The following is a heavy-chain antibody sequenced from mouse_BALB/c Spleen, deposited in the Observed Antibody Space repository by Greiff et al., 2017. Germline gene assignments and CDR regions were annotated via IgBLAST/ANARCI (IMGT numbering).Heavy chain of an antibody. J-gene: IGHJ4*01. Sequence: VKLQESGAELVRPGVSVKISCKGSGYTFTDYAMHWVKQSHAKSLEWIGVISTYYGDASYNQKFKGKATMTVDKSSSTAYMELARLTSEDSAIYYCARWATVVPYYAMDYWGQGTSVTVSS. CDR2: ISTYYGDA. CDR1: GYTFTDYA. V-gene: IGHV1S137*01. CDR3: ARWATVVPYYAMDY. D-gene: IGHD1-1*01.